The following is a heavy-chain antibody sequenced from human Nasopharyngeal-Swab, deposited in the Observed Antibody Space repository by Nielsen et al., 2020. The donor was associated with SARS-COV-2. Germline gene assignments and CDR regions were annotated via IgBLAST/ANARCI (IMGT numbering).Heavy chain of an antibody. CDR2: INHSGST. D-gene: IGHD2-2*01. CDR1: GGSFSGYY. J-gene: IGHJ6*03. CDR3: ARDTVVPADYYYYYYYMDV. V-gene: IGHV4-34*01. Sequence: GSLRLSCAVYGGSFSGYYWSWIRQPPGKGLEWIGEINHSGSTNYNPSLKSRVTISVDTSKNQFSLKLSSVTAADTAVYYCARDTVVPADYYYYYYYMDVWGKGTTVTVSS.